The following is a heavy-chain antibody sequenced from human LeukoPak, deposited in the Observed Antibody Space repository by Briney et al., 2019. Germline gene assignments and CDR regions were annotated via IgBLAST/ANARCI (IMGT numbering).Heavy chain of an antibody. Sequence: GRSLRLSCVASGFTFDDYAMHWVRQAPGKGLEWVSGISWNSGNIGYADFVKGRFTISRDNAKNSLYLQMNSLRAEDTAVYFCAKDVVGQQWPENYWGQGTLVTVSS. CDR2: ISWNSGNI. CDR1: GFTFDDYA. V-gene: IGHV3-9*01. J-gene: IGHJ4*02. CDR3: AKDVVGQQWPENY. D-gene: IGHD6-19*01.